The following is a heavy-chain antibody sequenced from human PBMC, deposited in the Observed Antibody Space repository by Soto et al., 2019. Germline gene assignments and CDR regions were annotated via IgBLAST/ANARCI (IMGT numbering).Heavy chain of an antibody. CDR2: ISYDGSNK. D-gene: IGHD6-13*01. CDR1: GFTFSSYG. Sequence: PGGSLRLSCAASGFTFSSYGMHWVRQAPGKGLEWVAVISYDGSNKYYADSVKGRFTISRDNSKNTLYLQMNSLRAEDTAVYYCAKDPGAAELSDYYGMDVWGQGTTVTVSS. V-gene: IGHV3-30*18. J-gene: IGHJ6*02. CDR3: AKDPGAAELSDYYGMDV.